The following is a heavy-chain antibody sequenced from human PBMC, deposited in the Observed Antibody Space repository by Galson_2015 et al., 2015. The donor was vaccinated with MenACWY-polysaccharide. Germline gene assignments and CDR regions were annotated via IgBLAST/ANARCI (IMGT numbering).Heavy chain of an antibody. J-gene: IGHJ4*02. Sequence: SLRLSCAASGFTFSSYAMTWVRQAPGKGLEWVSSISATGGTSYYADSVKGRFTISRDNSKNTLYLQMNSLRADDTAVYYCATVSNSDYGYWGQGTLVPVSS. V-gene: IGHV3-23*01. D-gene: IGHD4-17*01. CDR1: GFTFSSYA. CDR3: ATVSNSDYGY. CDR2: ISATGGTS.